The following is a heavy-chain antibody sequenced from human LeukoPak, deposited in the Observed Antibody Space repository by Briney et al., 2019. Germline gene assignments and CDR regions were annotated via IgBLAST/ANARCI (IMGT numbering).Heavy chain of an antibody. D-gene: IGHD2-21*01. CDR3: AKELYIVVGY. Sequence: PGGSLRLSCAASGFTFSSYAMSWVRQAPGKGLEWVSTISAAGGITYYADSVKGRFTISRDNSKNTLFLQMSSLRAEDTAVYYCAKELYIVVGYWGQGTLVTVSS. V-gene: IGHV3-23*01. J-gene: IGHJ4*02. CDR2: ISAAGGIT. CDR1: GFTFSSYA.